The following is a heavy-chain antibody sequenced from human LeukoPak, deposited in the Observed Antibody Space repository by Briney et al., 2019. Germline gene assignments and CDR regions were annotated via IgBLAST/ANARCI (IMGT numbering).Heavy chain of an antibody. V-gene: IGHV4-59*01. CDR1: GGSISTYY. CDR2: IYYSGST. J-gene: IGHJ3*02. Sequence: PSETLSLTCTVSGGSISTYYWNWIRQPPEKGLEWIGYIYYSGSTNYNPSLKSRVTISVDTSKNQFSLKLSSVTAADTAFYYCARDRPSGNYFYDAFDIWGQGTMVTVSS. D-gene: IGHD1-26*01. CDR3: ARDRPSGNYFYDAFDI.